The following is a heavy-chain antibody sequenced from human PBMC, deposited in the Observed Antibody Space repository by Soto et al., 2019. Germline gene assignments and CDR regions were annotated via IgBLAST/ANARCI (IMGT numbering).Heavy chain of an antibody. V-gene: IGHV3-23*01. D-gene: IGHD2-8*01. CDR3: AGRYCTNGVCYTNYYYYIDV. Sequence: PGGSLRLSCAASGFTFSTYAMSWVLQAPGKGLEWVSTITTSGGNTYYADSVQGRFTISRDNSKNTLYLQMNSLRAEDTAVYYCAGRYCTNGVCYTNYYYYIDVWGKGTTVTVSS. CDR1: GFTFSTYA. CDR2: ITTSGGNT. J-gene: IGHJ6*03.